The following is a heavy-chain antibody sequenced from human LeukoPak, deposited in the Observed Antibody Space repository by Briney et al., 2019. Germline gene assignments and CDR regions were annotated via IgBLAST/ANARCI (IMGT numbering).Heavy chain of an antibody. CDR3: VRDIPSGYFDY. Sequence: PSETLSLTCTVSGYAISSGFFWGWIRQPPGKGLEWIGSIDHSGTTYYNPSLKSRVTISVDTSKNQFSLTLTSVTAADTAMYYCVRDIPSGYFDYWGQGSLVTVSS. V-gene: IGHV4-38-2*02. CDR2: IDHSGTT. D-gene: IGHD3-22*01. J-gene: IGHJ4*02. CDR1: GYAISSGFF.